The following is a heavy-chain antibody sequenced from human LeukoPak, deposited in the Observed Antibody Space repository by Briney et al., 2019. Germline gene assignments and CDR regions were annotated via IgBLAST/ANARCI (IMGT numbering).Heavy chain of an antibody. CDR1: GFNLNSYA. CDR2: IRHDEANS. D-gene: IGHD6-6*01. CDR3: AKEYTPSSPLGELDS. V-gene: IGHV3-30*02. Sequence: GGSLRLSCAVSGFNLNSYAMHWVRQAPGKGLEWVAVIRHDEANSFYADSVQGRFTMSRDTSKKLLYLQMNSLRVEDTAVYYCAKEYTPSSPLGELDSWGQGTVVTVSS. J-gene: IGHJ4*02.